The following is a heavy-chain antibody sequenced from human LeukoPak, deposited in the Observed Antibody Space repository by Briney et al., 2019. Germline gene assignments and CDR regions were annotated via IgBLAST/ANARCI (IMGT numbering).Heavy chain of an antibody. CDR2: IYTSGST. J-gene: IGHJ4*02. V-gene: IGHV4-61*02. Sequence: PSETLSLTCTVSGGSISSGDYYWNWIRQPAGKGLEWIGRIYTSGSTNYNPPLKSRLTISVDTSKNQFSLKLSSVTAADTAVYYCARGNITAVAGTSFDYWGQGSLATVSS. D-gene: IGHD6-19*01. CDR3: ARGNITAVAGTSFDY. CDR1: GGSISSGDYY.